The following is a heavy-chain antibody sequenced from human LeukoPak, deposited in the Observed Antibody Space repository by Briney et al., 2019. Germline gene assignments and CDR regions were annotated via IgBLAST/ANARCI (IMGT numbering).Heavy chain of an antibody. D-gene: IGHD5/OR15-5a*01. CDR3: ARHLTRRDVYDHLDY. V-gene: IGHV4-39*01. CDR1: GGSISSGNYH. Sequence: SETLSLTCSVSGGSISSGNYHWAWMRQPPGKGPEWIGSMFYSGRTYHNPSLKSRVTISIDTSRNHFSLKVTSVTAADTAVYYCARHLTRRDVYDHLDYWGQGTLVTVSS. J-gene: IGHJ4*02. CDR2: MFYSGRT.